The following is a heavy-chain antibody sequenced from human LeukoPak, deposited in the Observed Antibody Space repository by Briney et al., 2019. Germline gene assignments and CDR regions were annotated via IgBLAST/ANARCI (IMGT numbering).Heavy chain of an antibody. J-gene: IGHJ2*01. CDR2: MYHGGST. CDR3: ARLVMVDWYFDL. V-gene: IGHV4-39*07. D-gene: IGHD2-8*01. CDR1: GGSVSSSTYY. Sequence: SETLSLTCSVSGGSVSSSTYYWGWIRQPPGKGLEWIGSMYHGGSTYYNPSRKSRVTISVDTSKNQFSLKLSSVTAADTAVYYCARLVMVDWYFDLWGRGTLVTVSS.